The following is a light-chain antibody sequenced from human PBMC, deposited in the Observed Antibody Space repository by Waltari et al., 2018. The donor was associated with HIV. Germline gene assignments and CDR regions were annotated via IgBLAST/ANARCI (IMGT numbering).Light chain of an antibody. J-gene: IGLJ2*01. V-gene: IGLV2-8*01. CDR1: RTAVGAYNT. CDR3: NSYAGSNNVV. Sequence: QSALTPPPSASGSPGQSVTITCTGTRTAVGAYNTVSWYQQHPGKAPKLMIYEVSKRPSGVPDRFSGSKSGNTASLTVSGLQAEDEADYYCNSYAGSNNVVFGGGTKVTVL. CDR2: EVS.